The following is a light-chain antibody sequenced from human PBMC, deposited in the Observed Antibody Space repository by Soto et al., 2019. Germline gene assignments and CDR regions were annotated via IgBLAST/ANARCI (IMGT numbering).Light chain of an antibody. CDR3: QQYGSSPIT. V-gene: IGKV3-20*01. CDR1: QGVSRGY. Sequence: EIVLTQSPGTLSLSPGERATLSSRASQGVSRGYLACYQQKPGQAPRLLIYGASSRATGIPDRFSGSGSGSDFTLTISRLEPEDFAVYYCQQYGSSPITFGQGTRLEIK. J-gene: IGKJ5*01. CDR2: GAS.